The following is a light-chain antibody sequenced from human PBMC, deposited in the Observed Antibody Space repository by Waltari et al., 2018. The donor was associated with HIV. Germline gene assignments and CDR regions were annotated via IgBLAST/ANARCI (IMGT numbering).Light chain of an antibody. V-gene: IGLV1-40*01. CDR2: DDD. Sequence: QSVLTQPPSVSGAPGQRVTISCTGRTPNIRGHPVHWSRQLPGAAPKLLIYDDDVRPSGVSDRFSGSKSDTSASLAIAGLQAEDEADYYCQSYDDTVSLEVFGGGTRLTVL. CDR1: TPNIRGHP. CDR3: QSYDDTVSLEV. J-gene: IGLJ2*01.